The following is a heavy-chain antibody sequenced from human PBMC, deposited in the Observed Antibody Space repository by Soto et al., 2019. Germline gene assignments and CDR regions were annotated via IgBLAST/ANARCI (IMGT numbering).Heavy chain of an antibody. Sequence: SETLSLTCTVSGGSISSGGYYWSWIRQHPGKGLEWIGYIYHSGSTYYNPSLKSRVTISVDRSKNQFSLKLSSVTAADTAVYYCARRYGGTFDYWGQGTLVTAPQ. CDR3: ARRYGGTFDY. CDR2: IYHSGST. D-gene: IGHD2-15*01. CDR1: GGSISSGGYY. J-gene: IGHJ4*02. V-gene: IGHV4-30-2*01.